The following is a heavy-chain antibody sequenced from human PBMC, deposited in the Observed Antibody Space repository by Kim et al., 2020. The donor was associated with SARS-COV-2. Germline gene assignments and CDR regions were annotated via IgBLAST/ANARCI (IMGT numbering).Heavy chain of an antibody. Sequence: QKFQGRVTITRDTSASTAYMELSSLRSEDTAVYYCARARGVLLWFGAFDYWGQGTLVTVSS. CDR3: ARARGVLLWFGAFDY. D-gene: IGHD3-10*01. J-gene: IGHJ4*02. V-gene: IGHV1-3*01.